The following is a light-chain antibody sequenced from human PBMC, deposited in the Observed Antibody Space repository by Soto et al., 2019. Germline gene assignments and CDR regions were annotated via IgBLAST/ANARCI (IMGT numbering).Light chain of an antibody. Sequence: DIQLTQSPSSLSASVGDRVTITCRASQTISNFLNWYQQKPGKAPKLLIYGASSVQGGVPSRFTGSGSGSDVTLTISSLHPEDLATYYCQESYNTPSYGFGKGTMLHIK. CDR3: QESYNTPSYG. V-gene: IGKV1-39*01. CDR2: GAS. CDR1: QTISNF. J-gene: IGKJ2*03.